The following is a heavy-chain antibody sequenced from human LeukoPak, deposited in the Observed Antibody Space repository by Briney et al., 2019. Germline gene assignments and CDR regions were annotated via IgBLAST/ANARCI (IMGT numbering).Heavy chain of an antibody. CDR1: GFTFSSYA. CDR3: ANGNRCTSPNCLGHYYFYMDV. J-gene: IGHJ6*03. Sequence: GGSLRLSCAASGFTFSSYAMNWVRQAPGRGLEWVSGFSGSGGTTYYADSVKGRFTISRDNSKNTLYLQMNSLRAEDTAVYYCANGNRCTSPNCLGHYYFYMDVWGKGTTVTVS. CDR2: FSGSGGTT. D-gene: IGHD2-8*01. V-gene: IGHV3-23*01.